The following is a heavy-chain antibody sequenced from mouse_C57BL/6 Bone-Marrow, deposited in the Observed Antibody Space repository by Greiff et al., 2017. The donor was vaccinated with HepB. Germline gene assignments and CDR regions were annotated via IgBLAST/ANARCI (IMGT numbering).Heavy chain of an antibody. J-gene: IGHJ4*01. V-gene: IGHV1-61*01. Sequence: QVQLQQPGAELVRPGSSVKLSCKASGYTFTSYWMDWVKQRPGQGLEWIGNIYPSDSETNYNQKFKDKATLTVDKSSSTAYMKLSGLTSEDSAVYYSAREGVLGYAMDYWGQGTSVTVSS. CDR1: GYTFTSYW. D-gene: IGHD2-14*01. CDR3: AREGVLGYAMDY. CDR2: IYPSDSET.